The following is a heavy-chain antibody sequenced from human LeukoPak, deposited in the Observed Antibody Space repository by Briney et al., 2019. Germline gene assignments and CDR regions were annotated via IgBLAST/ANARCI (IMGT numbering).Heavy chain of an antibody. CDR2: INPNSGGT. J-gene: IGHJ4*02. V-gene: IGHV1-2*02. Sequence: ASVKVSCKASGYTFTGYYMHWVRQAPGQGLGWMGWINPNSGGTNYAQKFQGRVTMTRDTSISTAYMELSRLRSDDTAVYYCARDFGSTVTTPDYWGQGTLVTVSS. D-gene: IGHD4-17*01. CDR3: ARDFGSTVTTPDY. CDR1: GYTFTGYY.